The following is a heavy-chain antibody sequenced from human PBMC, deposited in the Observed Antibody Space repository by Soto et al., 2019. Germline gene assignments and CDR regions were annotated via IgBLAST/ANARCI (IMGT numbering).Heavy chain of an antibody. V-gene: IGHV1-69*02. D-gene: IGHD3-3*01. CDR1: GGTFSSYT. CDR2: IIPILGIA. J-gene: IGHJ4*02. CDR3: ASPPGSDFWSGYYSY. Sequence: GASVKVSCKASGGTFSSYTISWVRQAPGQGLEWMGRIIPILGIANYAQKFQGRVTITADKSTSTAYMELSSLRSEDTAVYYCASPPGSDFWSGYYSYWGQGTLVTVSS.